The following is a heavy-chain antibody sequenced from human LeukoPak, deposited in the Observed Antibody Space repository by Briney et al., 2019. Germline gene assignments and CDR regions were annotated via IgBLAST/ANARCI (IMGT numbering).Heavy chain of an antibody. CDR3: VRSLRSADF. CDR1: GFTFSNYW. J-gene: IGHJ4*02. V-gene: IGHV3-74*01. Sequence: GGSLRLSCEASGFTFSNYWMHWVRQAPGKGLMWVSQISTDGSQTFYADSVKGRFTTSRDNAKNTLFLQMDSLRPEDTAVYYCVRSLRSADFWGQGTLVTVSS. CDR2: ISTDGSQT.